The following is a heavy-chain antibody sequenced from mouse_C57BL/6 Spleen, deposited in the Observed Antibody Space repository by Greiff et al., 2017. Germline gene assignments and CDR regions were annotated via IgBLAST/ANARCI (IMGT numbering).Heavy chain of an antibody. CDR3: ARYCYGSSYVAY. Sequence: VQLQQPGAELVKPGASVKMSCKASGYTFTSYWITWVKQRPGQGLEWIGDIYPGSGSTNYNEKFKSKATLTVDTSSSTAYMQLSSLTSEDSAVYYCARYCYGSSYVAYWGQGTLVTVSA. J-gene: IGHJ3*01. CDR1: GYTFTSYW. CDR2: IYPGSGST. V-gene: IGHV1-55*01. D-gene: IGHD1-1*01.